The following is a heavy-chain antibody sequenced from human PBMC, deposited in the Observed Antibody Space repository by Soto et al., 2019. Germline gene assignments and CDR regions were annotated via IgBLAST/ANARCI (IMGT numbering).Heavy chain of an antibody. CDR2: INPGGST. D-gene: IGHD3-10*01. CDR3: ARHYDSGTYWGY. V-gene: IGHV4-34*01. Sequence: PSETLSLTCAVYGGSFRGYYRTWIRQPPGTGLEWIGEINPGGSTYYNPSLKSRVTISVDTSKNQFSLKLTSVTAADTAVYYCARHYDSGTYWGYWGRGTLVTVSS. J-gene: IGHJ4*02. CDR1: GGSFRGYY.